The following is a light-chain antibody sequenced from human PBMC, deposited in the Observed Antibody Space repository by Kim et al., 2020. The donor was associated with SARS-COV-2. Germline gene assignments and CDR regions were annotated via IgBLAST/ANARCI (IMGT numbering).Light chain of an antibody. Sequence: SPGERATLACRASQSVSSSYLAWYQQKPGQAPRLLIYGASSRATGIPDRFSGSGYGTDFTLTISRLEPEDFAVYYCQQYGSSQWTFGQGTKVEIK. V-gene: IGKV3-20*01. CDR3: QQYGSSQWT. J-gene: IGKJ1*01. CDR1: QSVSSSY. CDR2: GAS.